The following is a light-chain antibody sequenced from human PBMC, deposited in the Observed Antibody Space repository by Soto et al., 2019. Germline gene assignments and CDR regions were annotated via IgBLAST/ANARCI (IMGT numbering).Light chain of an antibody. CDR1: DSNIGSNT. CDR2: SNN. Sequence: QSVLTQAPSTSGTPGQRVTISCSGSDSNIGSNTINWYQQFPGTAPKLLIYSNNQRPSGVPDRFSGSKSGTSASLAISGLQSEDEANYYCAAWDDRLNGWVFGGGTQLTVL. V-gene: IGLV1-44*01. J-gene: IGLJ3*02. CDR3: AAWDDRLNGWV.